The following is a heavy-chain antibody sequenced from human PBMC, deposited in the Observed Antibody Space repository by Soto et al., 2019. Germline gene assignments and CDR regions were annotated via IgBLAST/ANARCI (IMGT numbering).Heavy chain of an antibody. J-gene: IGHJ6*02. V-gene: IGHV3-48*02. CDR1: GFTFSSYS. CDR2: ISSSSSSI. Sequence: PGGSLRLSCAASGFTFSSYSMNWVRQAPGKGLEWVSSISSSSSSIYYADSVKGRFTISRDNAKNSLYLQMNSLRDEDTAVYYCARGHCSSTSCPNYYYYGMDVWGQGTTVTVSS. CDR3: ARGHCSSTSCPNYYYYGMDV. D-gene: IGHD2-2*01.